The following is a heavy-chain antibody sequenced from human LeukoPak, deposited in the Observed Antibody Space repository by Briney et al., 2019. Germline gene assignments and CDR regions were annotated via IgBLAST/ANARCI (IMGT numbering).Heavy chain of an antibody. Sequence: PGGSLRLSCAASGFTFDDYAMHWVRQAPGKGLEWVSGISWNSGSIGYADSVKGRFTISRDNAKNSLYLQMNSLRAEDTALYYCAKVARTYSYDSSGYYGFDYWGQGTLVTVSS. D-gene: IGHD3-22*01. CDR2: ISWNSGSI. J-gene: IGHJ4*02. CDR1: GFTFDDYA. CDR3: AKVARTYSYDSSGYYGFDY. V-gene: IGHV3-9*01.